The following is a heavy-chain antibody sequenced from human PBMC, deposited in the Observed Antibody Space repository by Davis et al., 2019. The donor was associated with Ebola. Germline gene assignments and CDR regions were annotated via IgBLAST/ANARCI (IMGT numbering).Heavy chain of an antibody. J-gene: IGHJ4*02. D-gene: IGHD3-9*01. CDR1: GGSFSSHP. CDR3: ARDFDGGNYYFDY. V-gene: IGHV1-69*13. Sequence: SVTVSCQTSGGSFSSHPISWVRQAPRQELEWMGGIIPIFDTPHYAQKFQGRITITADASTSTAYMELSSLRSEDTATYFCARDFDGGNYYFDYWGPGTPVTVSS. CDR2: IIPIFDTP.